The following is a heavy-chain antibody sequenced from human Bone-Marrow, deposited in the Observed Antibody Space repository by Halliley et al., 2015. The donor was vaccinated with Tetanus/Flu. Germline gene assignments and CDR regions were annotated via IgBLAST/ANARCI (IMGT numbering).Heavy chain of an antibody. CDR2: VSASGATI. CDR3: ARDRSSGYYYTGEGDLDH. J-gene: IGHJ4*02. Sequence: SLRLSCAASGFTFSDYEMNWVRQAPGKGLEWISYVSASGATIFYADSVKGRFTISRDDAKSSLFLQMNSLRAEDTAIYYCARDRSSGYYYTGEGDLDHWGQGTLVTVSS. D-gene: IGHD3-22*01. CDR1: GFTFSDYE. V-gene: IGHV3-48*03.